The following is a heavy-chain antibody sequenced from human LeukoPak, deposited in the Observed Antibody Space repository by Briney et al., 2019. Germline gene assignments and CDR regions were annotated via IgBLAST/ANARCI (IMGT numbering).Heavy chain of an antibody. CDR3: ARVFDSGSQAYFYYMDV. CDR1: GGSIRGYY. J-gene: IGHJ6*03. V-gene: IGHV4-59*01. D-gene: IGHD3-10*01. Sequence: SETLSLTCNVSGGSIRGYYWSWIRQPPGKGLEWIGYIYSSGSTNYNPSLKSRVTMSVDTSKNQFSLKVSSVTAADTAVYYCARVFDSGSQAYFYYMDVWGKGTAVTIFS. CDR2: IYSSGST.